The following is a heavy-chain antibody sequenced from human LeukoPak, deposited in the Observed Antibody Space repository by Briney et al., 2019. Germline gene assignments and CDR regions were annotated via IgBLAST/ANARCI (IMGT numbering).Heavy chain of an antibody. V-gene: IGHV1-8*01. CDR3: ARGNPRNVNSYGS. D-gene: IGHD5-18*01. Sequence: ASVNVSCKASGYTFTSYDINWVRQATGQGLEWMGWMNPNSGNTGYAQKFQGRVTMTRNTSISTAYMELSSLRSEDTAVYYCARGNPRNVNSYGSWGQGTLVTVSS. J-gene: IGHJ5*02. CDR2: MNPNSGNT. CDR1: GYTFTSYD.